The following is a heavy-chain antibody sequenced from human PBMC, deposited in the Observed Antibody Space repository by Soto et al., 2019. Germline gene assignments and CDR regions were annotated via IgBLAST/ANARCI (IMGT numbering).Heavy chain of an antibody. CDR3: ARGGTVVIYCSSTSCWNWFDP. V-gene: IGHV3-30-3*01. CDR2: ISYDGSNK. J-gene: IGHJ5*02. D-gene: IGHD2-2*01. CDR1: GFTFSSYA. Sequence: LRLSCAASGFTFSSYAMHWVRQAPGKGLEWVAVISYDGSNKYYADSVKGRFTISRDNSKNTLYLQMNSLRAEDTAVYYCARGGTVVIYCSSTSCWNWFDPWGQGT.